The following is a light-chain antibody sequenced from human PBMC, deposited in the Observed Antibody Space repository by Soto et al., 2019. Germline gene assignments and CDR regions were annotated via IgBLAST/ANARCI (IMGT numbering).Light chain of an antibody. CDR3: QQYDNLPPTWT. V-gene: IGKV1-33*01. CDR2: DAS. Sequence: IQMTQSPSSLSASVGNRVTITCQASQDIATYLNWYQQKPGKAPNLLIYDASNLETGVPSRFSGGGSGTHFTVTISNLQPEDIATYYCQQYDNLPPTWTFGQGTKVDI. CDR1: QDIATY. J-gene: IGKJ1*01.